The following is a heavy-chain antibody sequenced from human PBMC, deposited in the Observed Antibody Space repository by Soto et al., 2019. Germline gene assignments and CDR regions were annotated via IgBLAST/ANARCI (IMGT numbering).Heavy chain of an antibody. CDR1: GGSISTYY. J-gene: IGHJ4*02. Sequence: QVQLQESGPGLVKPSETLSLTCTVSGGSISTYYWSWIRQPPGKGLEWIGYNSYDESSNYNPSLKSRVTLSVDTSKNQFSLKMTSVTAADTAVYYCARGFNYNILTGYSYYFDYWGQGTLVTVSS. CDR2: NSYDESS. CDR3: ARGFNYNILTGYSYYFDY. D-gene: IGHD3-9*01. V-gene: IGHV4-59*01.